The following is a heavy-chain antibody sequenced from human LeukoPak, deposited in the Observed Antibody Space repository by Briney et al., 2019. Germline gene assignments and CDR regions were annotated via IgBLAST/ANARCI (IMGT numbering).Heavy chain of an antibody. CDR3: ARGGQLVPSLDY. CDR2: IIPIFGTA. D-gene: IGHD6-6*01. V-gene: IGHV1-69*13. J-gene: IGHJ4*02. Sequence: ASVKVSCKASGGTFSSYAIRWVRPAPGQGLEWMGGIIPIFGTANYAQKFQGRVTITADESTSTAYMELSSLRSEDTAVDYCARGGQLVPSLDYWGQGTLVTVSS. CDR1: GGTFSSYA.